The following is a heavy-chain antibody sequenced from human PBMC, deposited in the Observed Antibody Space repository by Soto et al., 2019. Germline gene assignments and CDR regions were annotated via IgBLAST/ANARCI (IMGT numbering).Heavy chain of an antibody. CDR2: IYYSGST. V-gene: IGHV4-31*03. J-gene: IGHJ6*02. Sequence: QVQLQESGPGLVRHSETLSLTCTVSGGSISSGGYYWSWIRQHPGKGLEWIGYIYYSGSTYYNPSLKSRVTISVDTSKNQFSLKLSSVTAADTAVYYCARGGRRSPAMDVLGQGTTVTVSS. CDR1: GGSISSGGYY. CDR3: ARGGRRSPAMDV.